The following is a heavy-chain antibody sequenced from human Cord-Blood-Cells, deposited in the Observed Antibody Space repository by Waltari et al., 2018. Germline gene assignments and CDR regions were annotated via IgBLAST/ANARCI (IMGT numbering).Heavy chain of an antibody. V-gene: IGHV3-30*04. Sequence: QVQLVESGGGVVQPGRSLRLSCAASGFTFSSYATHWVRLAPGKGLEWVAVISYDGSNKYYADSVKGRFTISRDNSKNTLYLQMNSLRAEDTAVYYCARAGYDSSGYYFDYWGQGTLVTVSS. CDR3: ARAGYDSSGYYFDY. CDR2: ISYDGSNK. J-gene: IGHJ4*02. CDR1: GFTFSSYA. D-gene: IGHD3-22*01.